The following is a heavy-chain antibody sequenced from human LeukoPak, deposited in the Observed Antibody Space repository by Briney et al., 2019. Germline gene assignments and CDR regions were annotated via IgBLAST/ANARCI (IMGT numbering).Heavy chain of an antibody. J-gene: IGHJ4*02. CDR3: ARDWQGNGAFDY. CDR1: GYTFTSYG. CDR2: ISAYNGNT. Sequence: SMKVSCKASGYTFTSYGISWVRQAPGQGLEWMGWISAYNGNTNYAQKLQGRVTMTTDTSTSTAYMELRSPRSDDTAVYYCARDWQGNGAFDYWGQGTLVTVSS. V-gene: IGHV1-18*01. D-gene: IGHD1-26*01.